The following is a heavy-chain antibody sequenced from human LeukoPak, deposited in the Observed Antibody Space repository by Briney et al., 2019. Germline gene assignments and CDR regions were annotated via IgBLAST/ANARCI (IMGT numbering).Heavy chain of an antibody. CDR3: AKDPNKSYDSSGYWVYYYYMDV. D-gene: IGHD3-22*01. J-gene: IGHJ6*03. V-gene: IGHV3-21*01. Sequence: GGSLRLSCAASGFTFSSYSMNWVRQAPGKGLEWVSSISSSSSCIYYADSVKGRFTISRDNAKNSLYLQMNSLRAEDTAVYYCAKDPNKSYDSSGYWVYYYYMDVWGKGTTVTVSS. CDR2: ISSSSSCI. CDR1: GFTFSSYS.